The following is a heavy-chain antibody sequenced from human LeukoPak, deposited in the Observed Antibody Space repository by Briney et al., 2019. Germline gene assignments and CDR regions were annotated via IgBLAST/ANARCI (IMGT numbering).Heavy chain of an antibody. CDR3: AKGPGAYCTNGVCYPFDY. Sequence: AGGSLRLSCAASGFTFSSYWMHWVRQAPGKGLVWVSRINSDGSSTRYADSVKGRFTISRDNAKNTLYLQMNSLRAEDTAVYYCAKGPGAYCTNGVCYPFDYWGQGTLVTVSS. CDR2: INSDGSST. D-gene: IGHD2-8*01. J-gene: IGHJ4*02. V-gene: IGHV3-74*01. CDR1: GFTFSSYW.